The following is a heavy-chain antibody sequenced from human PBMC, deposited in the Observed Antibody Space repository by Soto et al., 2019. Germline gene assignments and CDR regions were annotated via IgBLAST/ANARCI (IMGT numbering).Heavy chain of an antibody. CDR1: GGSISSGGYY. D-gene: IGHD2-2*01. Sequence: PSETLSLTCTVSGGSISSGGYYWSWIRQHPGKGLEWIGYIYYSGSTYYNPSLKSRVTISVDTSKNQFSLKLSSVTAADTAVYYCARDLRYCSSTSCLNGAYYYYMDVWGKGTTVNVSS. CDR2: IYYSGST. J-gene: IGHJ6*03. CDR3: ARDLRYCSSTSCLNGAYYYYMDV. V-gene: IGHV4-31*03.